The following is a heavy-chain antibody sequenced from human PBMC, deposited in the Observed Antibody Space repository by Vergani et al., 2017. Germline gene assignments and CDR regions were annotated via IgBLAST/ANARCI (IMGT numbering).Heavy chain of an antibody. D-gene: IGHD2-8*01. J-gene: IGHJ6*02. CDR2: IGSSGPYI. CDR3: ARDCTSGGCPKKYGMDV. V-gene: IGHV3-21*06. CDR1: GFTSSDFS. Sequence: VQLVESGGGLVKPGGSLRLSCAASGFTSSDFSMSWVRQAPGKGLEWFAFIGSSGPYINYADSVKGRFIISRDNTNNSLFLQLRSLRAEDAAVYYCARDCTSGGCPKKYGMDVWGQGATVTVSS.